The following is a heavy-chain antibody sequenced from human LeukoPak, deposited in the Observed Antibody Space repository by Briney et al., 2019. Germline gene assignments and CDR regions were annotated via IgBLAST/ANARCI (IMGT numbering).Heavy chain of an antibody. J-gene: IGHJ4*02. CDR3: ARDAVGARYDS. D-gene: IGHD1-26*01. Sequence: GGSLRLSCTVSGFTVSSNSMSWVRQAPGKGLEWVSAISGSGGSTYYADSVKGRFTISRDNSKNTLYLQMNSLRGEDTAVYYCARDAVGARYDSWGQGTLVIVSS. CDR1: GFTVSSNS. CDR2: ISGSGGST. V-gene: IGHV3-23*01.